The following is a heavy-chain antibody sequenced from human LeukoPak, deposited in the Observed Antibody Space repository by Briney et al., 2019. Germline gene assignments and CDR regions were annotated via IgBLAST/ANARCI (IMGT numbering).Heavy chain of an antibody. V-gene: IGHV4-39*01. CDR1: GASISSSSYY. Sequence: PSETLSLTCTVSGASISSSSYYWGWIRQPPGKGLEWIGSIYYSGSTYYTPSLKSRVTISVDTSKNQFSLKLNSVTAADTTVYYCARHGDSSGWYGPYYFDYWGQGTLVTVSS. CDR2: IYYSGST. CDR3: ARHGDSSGWYGPYYFDY. J-gene: IGHJ4*02. D-gene: IGHD6-19*01.